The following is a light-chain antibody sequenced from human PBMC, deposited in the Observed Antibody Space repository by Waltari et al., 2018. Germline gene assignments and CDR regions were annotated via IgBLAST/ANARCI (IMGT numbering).Light chain of an antibody. CDR2: LGS. CDR3: MQALQTPT. V-gene: IGKV2-28*01. Sequence: DIVMTQSPLSLPVTPGEPASISCRSSQSLLHSNGYNYLDWYLQKPGQSPQLLIYLGSNRASGGPGRFSGSGSGTDFTLKISRVEAEDVGVYYCMQALQTPTFGEGSKVAI. J-gene: IGKJ1*01. CDR1: QSLLHSNGYNY.